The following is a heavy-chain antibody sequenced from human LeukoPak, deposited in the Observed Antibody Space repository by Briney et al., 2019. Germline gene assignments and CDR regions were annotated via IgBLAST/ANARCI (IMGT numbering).Heavy chain of an antibody. CDR3: ARVLTGCSSTSCYDAFDI. J-gene: IGHJ3*02. CDR2: IRYDGSNK. V-gene: IGHV3-30*02. CDR1: GFTFSSYG. D-gene: IGHD2-2*01. Sequence: GGSLRLSCAASGFTFSSYGMHWVRQAPGKGLEWVAFIRYDGSNKYYADSVKGRFTISRDNAKNSLYLQMNSLRAEDTAVYSCARVLTGCSSTSCYDAFDIWGQGTMVTVSS.